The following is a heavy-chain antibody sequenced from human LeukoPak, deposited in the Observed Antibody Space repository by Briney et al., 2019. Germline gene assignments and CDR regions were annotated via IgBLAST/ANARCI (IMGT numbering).Heavy chain of an antibody. D-gene: IGHD2-21*01. CDR2: ISVSGGST. CDR1: GFTFSSYA. CDR3: ANGHIAVVPSTPYFDY. J-gene: IGHJ4*02. Sequence: LSGGSLRLSCAASGFTFSSYAMSWGRHAPGKGLEWVSVISVSGGSTVYTDSVKCRFTISRDNSKNTLFLQMNSLRAEDTAVYYCANGHIAVVPSTPYFDYWSEGTLVTVSS. V-gene: IGHV3-23*01.